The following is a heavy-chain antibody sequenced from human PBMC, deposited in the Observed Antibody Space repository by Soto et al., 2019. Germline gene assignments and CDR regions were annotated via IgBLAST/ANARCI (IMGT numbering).Heavy chain of an antibody. V-gene: IGHV3-7*01. J-gene: IGHJ6*02. Sequence: RRLSCAASGFTFSSYWMSWVRQAPGKGLEWVANIKQDGSEKYYVDSVKGRFTISRDNAKNSLYLQMNSLRAEDTAVYYCARDRSEYYDFWSGYYTGLMGTYYYYGMDVWGQGTTVTVS. CDR1: GFTFSSYW. CDR3: ARDRSEYYDFWSGYYTGLMGTYYYYGMDV. CDR2: IKQDGSEK. D-gene: IGHD3-3*01.